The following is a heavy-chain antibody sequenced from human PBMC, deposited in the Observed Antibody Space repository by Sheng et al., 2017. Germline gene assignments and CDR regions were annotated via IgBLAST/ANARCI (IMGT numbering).Heavy chain of an antibody. J-gene: IGHJ5*02. CDR1: GFTFSSYS. CDR2: ISSSSSYI. D-gene: IGHD3-22*01. CDR3: ARDRDYYDSSGYYSVFDP. V-gene: IGHV3-21*01. Sequence: EVQLVESGGGLVKPGGSLRLSCAASGFTFSSYSMNWVRQAPGKGLEWVSSISSSSSYIYYVDSVKGRFTISRDNAKNSLYLQMNSLRAEDTAVYYCARDRDYYDSSGYYSVFDP.